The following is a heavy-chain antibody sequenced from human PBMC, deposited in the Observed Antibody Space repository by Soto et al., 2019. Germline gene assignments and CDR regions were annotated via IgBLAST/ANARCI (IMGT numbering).Heavy chain of an antibody. CDR3: ARHHGPTASEYCFEH. J-gene: IGHJ5*02. V-gene: IGHV1-18*01. D-gene: IGHD2-15*01. Sequence: QVHLVQSGVEVKTPGASVKVSCQASGYTFFTYDISWVRQAPGQGLEWMGWISTYSGDTKYAQKFQVRVTMTTDTSTTKAYLELRRLRSDVTDVYYCARHHGPTASEYCFEHWG. CDR2: ISTYSGDT. CDR1: GYTFFTYD.